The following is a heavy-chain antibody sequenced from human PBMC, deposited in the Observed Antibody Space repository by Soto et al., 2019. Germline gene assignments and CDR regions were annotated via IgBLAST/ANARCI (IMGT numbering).Heavy chain of an antibody. CDR2: IYPGDSDT. CDR1: GYSFTSYW. Sequence: GESLKISCKGSGYSFTSYWIGGARQGPGKGLEGMWIIYPGDSDTRYSPSFQGQVTISTDKSSSTAYLQWSSLKASDTAMYYCARLGGSNWFDPWGQGTLVTVSS. J-gene: IGHJ5*02. D-gene: IGHD3-10*01. V-gene: IGHV5-51*01. CDR3: ARLGGSNWFDP.